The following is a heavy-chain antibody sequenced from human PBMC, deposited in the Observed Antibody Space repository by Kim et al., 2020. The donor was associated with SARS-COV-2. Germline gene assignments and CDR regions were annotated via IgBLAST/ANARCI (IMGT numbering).Heavy chain of an antibody. CDR2: IYWDNDN. V-gene: IGHV2-5*02. Sequence: SGPTLVKPTQTLTLTCTFSGFSLSTYGVSVGWIRRAPGRALEWLAAIYWDNDNLLSPSLETRLTITKDTSKNQVVLIMTNMDVADTATYFCAHSPSYNWFDAWGQGTLVTVSS. CDR3: AHSPSYNWFDA. J-gene: IGHJ5*02. CDR1: GFSLSTYGVS.